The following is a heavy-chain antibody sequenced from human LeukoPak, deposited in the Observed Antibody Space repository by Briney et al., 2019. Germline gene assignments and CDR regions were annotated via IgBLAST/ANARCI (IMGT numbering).Heavy chain of an antibody. D-gene: IGHD3-10*01. V-gene: IGHV1-69*13. CDR1: GGTFSSYA. J-gene: IGHJ6*03. CDR3: ARGHGSVLNSYYYMDV. CDR2: IIPIFGTA. Sequence: SVKVSCKASGGTFSSYAISWVRQAPGQGLEWMGGIIPIFGTANYAQKFQGRVTITADESTSTAYMELSSLRSEDTAVYYCARGHGSVLNSYYYMDVWGKGTTVTVSS.